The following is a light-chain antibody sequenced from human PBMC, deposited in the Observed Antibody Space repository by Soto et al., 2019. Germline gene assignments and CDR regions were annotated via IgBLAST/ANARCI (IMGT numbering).Light chain of an antibody. CDR1: SSNIGSNY. J-gene: IGLJ1*01. CDR3: ASWDDSLHGFYV. Sequence: QSVLTQPPSASGTPGQRVTISCSGSSSNIGSNYVYWYHQLPGTAPKLVIYSNSQRASGVPERFSGSKSGTSASLAISGLQSEDDADYHCASWDDSLHGFYVFGTGTKLTVL. V-gene: IGLV1-44*01. CDR2: SNS.